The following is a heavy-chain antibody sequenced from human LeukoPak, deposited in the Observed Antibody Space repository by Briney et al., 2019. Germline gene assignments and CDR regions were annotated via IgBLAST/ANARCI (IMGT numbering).Heavy chain of an antibody. CDR3: AREGGELLTFDY. CDR1: GGSISSGGYC. CDR2: IYYSGST. J-gene: IGHJ4*02. D-gene: IGHD2-15*01. Sequence: PSQTLSLTCTVSGGSISSGGYCWSWIRQHPGKGLEWIGYIYYSGSTYYNPSLKSRVTISVDTSKNQFSLKLSSVTAADTAVYYCAREGGELLTFDYWGQGTLVTVSS. V-gene: IGHV4-31*03.